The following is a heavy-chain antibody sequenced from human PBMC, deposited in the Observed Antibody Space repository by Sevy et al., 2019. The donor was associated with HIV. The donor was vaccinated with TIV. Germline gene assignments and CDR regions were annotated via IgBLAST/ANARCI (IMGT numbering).Heavy chain of an antibody. Sequence: GGSLRLSCAASGFTFSNVWTSWVRQASGKGLEWVGRIEGKSEGGTTDYAAPVKGRFSISRDESSDTVYLQMNSLKTEDTAVYYCTTMMRLFGDPNFWYFDLWGRGTLVTVSS. V-gene: IGHV3-15*04. CDR2: IEGKSEGGTT. D-gene: IGHD2-21*01. CDR1: GFTFSNVW. CDR3: TTMMRLFGDPNFWYFDL. J-gene: IGHJ2*01.